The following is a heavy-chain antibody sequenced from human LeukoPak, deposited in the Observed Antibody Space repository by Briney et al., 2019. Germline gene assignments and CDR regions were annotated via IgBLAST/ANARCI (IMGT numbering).Heavy chain of an antibody. CDR2: IRYDGSNK. CDR1: GFTFSSYG. V-gene: IGHV3-30*02. CDR3: AKRGGMYPAYYFDY. J-gene: IGHJ4*02. Sequence: GGSLRLSCAASGFTFSSYGMHWVRQAPGKGLEWVAFIRYDGSNKYYADSVKGRFTISRDNSKNTLYLQMNSLRADDTAVYYCAKRGGMYPAYYFDYWGQGTLVTVSS. D-gene: IGHD3-16*01.